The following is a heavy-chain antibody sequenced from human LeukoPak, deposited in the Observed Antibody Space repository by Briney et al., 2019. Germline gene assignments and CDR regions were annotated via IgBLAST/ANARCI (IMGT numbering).Heavy chain of an antibody. CDR2: IYYSGST. D-gene: IGHD3-22*01. J-gene: IGHJ4*02. V-gene: IGHV4-31*03. CDR1: GGSISSGGYY. Sequence: PSETLSLTCTVSGGSISSGGYYWSWIRQHPGKGLEWIGYIYYSGSTSYNPSLKSRVTISVDTSKNQFSLKLSSVTAADTAVYYRARELSDYYDSSGSFFDYWGQGTLVTVSS. CDR3: ARELSDYYDSSGSFFDY.